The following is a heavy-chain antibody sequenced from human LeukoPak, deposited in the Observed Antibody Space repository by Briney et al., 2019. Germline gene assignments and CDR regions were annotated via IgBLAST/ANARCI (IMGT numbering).Heavy chain of an antibody. Sequence: KCGESLKISCKGSGYSFTSYWIGWVRQMPGKGLEWMGIIYPGDSDTRYSPSFQGQITISADKSITTAYLQWRSLKASDTAMYYCAILHLPQNVVGPETYAFDIWGQGTMVTVSS. CDR1: GYSFTSYW. CDR3: AILHLPQNVVGPETYAFDI. D-gene: IGHD2-21*01. V-gene: IGHV5-51*01. J-gene: IGHJ3*02. CDR2: IYPGDSDT.